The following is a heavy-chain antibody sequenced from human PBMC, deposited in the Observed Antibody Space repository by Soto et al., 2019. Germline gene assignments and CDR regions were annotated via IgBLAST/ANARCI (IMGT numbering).Heavy chain of an antibody. CDR3: ARGVAVAVGSNYYYGMDV. V-gene: IGHV1-2*04. CDR1: GYTFTGYY. CDR2: INPNSGGT. Sequence: ASVKVSCKASGYTFTGYYMHWVRQAPGQGLEWMGWINPNSGGTNYAQKFQGWVTMTRDTSISTAYMELSRLRSDDTAVYYCARGVAVAVGSNYYYGMDVWGQGTTVTVSS. D-gene: IGHD6-19*01. J-gene: IGHJ6*02.